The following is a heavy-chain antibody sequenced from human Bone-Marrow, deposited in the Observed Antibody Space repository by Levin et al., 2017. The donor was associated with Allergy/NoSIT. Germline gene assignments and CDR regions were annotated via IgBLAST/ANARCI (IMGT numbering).Heavy chain of an antibody. D-gene: IGHD3-10*01. CDR2: ISQNGGNT. Sequence: QSGGSLRLSCAASGFTFSNYIINWVRQAPGKGLEWVAGISQNGGNTYYADSVKGRFTISRDNSKNTLYLQMNSLRAEDTALYYCAKGLVRRDGSVGGIGYRGKGTRVTVS. V-gene: IGHV3-30*18. J-gene: IGHJ4*02. CDR3: AKGLVRRDGSVGGIGY. CDR1: GFTFSNYI.